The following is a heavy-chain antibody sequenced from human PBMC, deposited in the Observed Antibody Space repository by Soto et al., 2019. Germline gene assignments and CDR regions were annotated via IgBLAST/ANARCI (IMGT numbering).Heavy chain of an antibody. J-gene: IGHJ4*02. D-gene: IGHD6-19*01. CDR2: IYHRGTT. V-gene: IGHV4-4*02. Sequence: SETLSLTCTVSGESITTSNWWSWVRQPPGGGLEWIGEIYHRGTTNYNPSLKSRATISLDKSKNQFSLKVESVTAADTAMYYCTRGDAAVSGDLYGGKGILVTVSS. CDR1: GESITTSNW. CDR3: TRGDAAVSGDLY.